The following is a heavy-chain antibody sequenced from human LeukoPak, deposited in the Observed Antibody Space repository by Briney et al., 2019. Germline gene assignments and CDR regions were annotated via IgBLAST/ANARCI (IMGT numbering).Heavy chain of an antibody. D-gene: IGHD6-19*01. V-gene: IGHV4-59*01. Sequence: TSETLSLTCTVSGGSISSYYWSWIRQPPGKGLEWIGYIYYSGSTNYNPSLKSRATISVDTSKNQFSLKLSSVTAADTAVYYCARALAQAVAGRYYYYYMDVWGKGTTVTVSS. J-gene: IGHJ6*03. CDR3: ARALAQAVAGRYYYYYMDV. CDR2: IYYSGST. CDR1: GGSISSYY.